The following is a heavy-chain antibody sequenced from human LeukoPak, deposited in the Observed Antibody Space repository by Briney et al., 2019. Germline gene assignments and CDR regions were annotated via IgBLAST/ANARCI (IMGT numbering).Heavy chain of an antibody. CDR2: INHSGST. Sequence: SETLSLTCAVYGGSFSGYYWSWIRQPPGKGLEWVGEINHSGSTNYNPSLKSRVTISVDTSKNQFSLKLSPVTAADTAVYYCARVKFVVVAATQSFGYWGQGTLVTVSS. D-gene: IGHD2-15*01. CDR1: GGSFSGYY. V-gene: IGHV4-34*01. J-gene: IGHJ4*02. CDR3: ARVKFVVVAATQSFGY.